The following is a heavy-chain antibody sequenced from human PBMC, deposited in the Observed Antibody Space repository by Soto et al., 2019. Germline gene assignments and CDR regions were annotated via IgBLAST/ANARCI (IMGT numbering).Heavy chain of an antibody. CDR2: FYHTGNT. V-gene: IGHV4-4*02. CDR3: ARGGRWLFDY. CDR1: GGSISTDNW. Sequence: QVQLEESGPGLVKPSGTLSLTCAVSGGSISTDNWWSWVRQPPGKGLEWVGEFYHTGNTNYNPSLKSRLTISIDKSKDQFSLDVTFVTAADTAVYYCARGGRWLFDYWGQGALVTVSS. D-gene: IGHD6-19*01. J-gene: IGHJ4*02.